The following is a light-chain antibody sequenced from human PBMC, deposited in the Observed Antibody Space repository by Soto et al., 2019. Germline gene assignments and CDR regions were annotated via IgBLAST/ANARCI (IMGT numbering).Light chain of an antibody. CDR2: GAS. Sequence: AIQMTESPSSLSAPVGDRVTITCRASQDIRKDLDWYQQKPGKAPQILIYGASTLQTGVASRFSGSGSATDFTLTISSLQPEDAAAYYCQQLKSYPITFGQGTRLETK. CDR3: QQLKSYPIT. J-gene: IGKJ5*01. V-gene: IGKV1-6*01. CDR1: QDIRKD.